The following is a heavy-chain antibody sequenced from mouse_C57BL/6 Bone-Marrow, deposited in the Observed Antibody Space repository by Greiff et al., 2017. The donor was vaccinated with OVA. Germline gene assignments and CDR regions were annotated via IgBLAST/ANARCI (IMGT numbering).Heavy chain of an antibody. CDR3: ARRVGLPHAMDD. J-gene: IGHJ4*01. CDR1: GFSLSTSGMG. Sequence: QVTLKVCGPGILQSSQTLSLTCSFSGFSLSTSGMGVSWIRQPSGKGLEWLAHIYWDDDKRYNPSLKSRLTISKDTSRNQVFLKITSVDTADTATYYCARRVGLPHAMDDWGQGTSVTVSS. CDR2: IYWDDDK. V-gene: IGHV8-12*01. D-gene: IGHD2-2*01.